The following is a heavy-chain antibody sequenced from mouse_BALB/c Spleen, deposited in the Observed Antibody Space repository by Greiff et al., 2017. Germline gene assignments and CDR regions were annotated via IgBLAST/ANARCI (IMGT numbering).Heavy chain of an antibody. CDR3: NAYAGYYEAMDY. CDR2: IDPENGDT. J-gene: IGHJ4*01. D-gene: IGHD2-3*01. V-gene: IGHV14-4*02. Sequence: VQLQQSGAELVRSGASVKLSCTASGFNIKDYYMHWVKQRPEQGLEWIGWIDPENGDTEYAPKFQGKATMTADTSSNTAYLQLSSLTSEDTAVYYCNAYAGYYEAMDYWGQGTSVTVSS. CDR1: GFNIKDYY.